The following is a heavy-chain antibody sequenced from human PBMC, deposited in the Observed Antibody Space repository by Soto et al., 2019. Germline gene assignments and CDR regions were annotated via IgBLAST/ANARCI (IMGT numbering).Heavy chain of an antibody. CDR3: ARGRTDYGGNSPFQH. CDR2: IIPILGIA. J-gene: IGHJ1*01. Sequence: QVQLVQSGAEVKKPGSSVKVSCKASGGTFSSYTISWVRQAPGQGLEWMGRIIPILGIANYAQKFQGRGTITADNSTSTADMELSSLRSEDTAVYYCARGRTDYGGNSPFQHWGQGTLVTVSS. CDR1: GGTFSSYT. V-gene: IGHV1-69*02. D-gene: IGHD4-17*01.